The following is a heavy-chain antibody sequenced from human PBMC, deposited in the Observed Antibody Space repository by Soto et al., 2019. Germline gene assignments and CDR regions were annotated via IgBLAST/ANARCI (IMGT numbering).Heavy chain of an antibody. CDR2: ISSSSSYR. D-gene: IGHD2-2*01. V-gene: IGHV3-21*01. CDR1: GFTFSSYS. CDR3: AAMLRALSDY. Sequence: EVQLVESGGGLVKPGGSLRLSCAASGFTFSSYSMNWVRQAPGKGLEWVSSISSSSSYRYYADSVKGRFTISRDNAKNSLYQQMNSLRAEDTAVYYCAAMLRALSDYWGQGTLVTVSS. J-gene: IGHJ4*02.